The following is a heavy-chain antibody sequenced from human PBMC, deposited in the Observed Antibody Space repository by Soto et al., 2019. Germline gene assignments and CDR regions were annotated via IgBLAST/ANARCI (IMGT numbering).Heavy chain of an antibody. Sequence: PSETLALTCTVSGGSISSGDDYWSWIRQPPGKGLEWIGYIYYSGSTYYNPSLKSRVTISVDTSKNQFSLKLSSVTAADTAVYYCASIPKRRTYYYDSSGYFADYWGQGTLVTVSS. CDR2: IYYSGST. CDR1: GGSISSGDDY. V-gene: IGHV4-30-4*01. J-gene: IGHJ4*02. CDR3: ASIPKRRTYYYDSSGYFADY. D-gene: IGHD3-22*01.